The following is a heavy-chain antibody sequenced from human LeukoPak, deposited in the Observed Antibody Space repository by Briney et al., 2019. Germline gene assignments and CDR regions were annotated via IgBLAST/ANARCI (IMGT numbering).Heavy chain of an antibody. CDR2: IYPGDSDT. Sequence: GESLKISCKGPRYSFTSYWIGWVRQMPGKGLEWMGIIYPGDSDTRYSPSFQGQVTISADKSISTAYLQWSSLKASDTAMYYCARRVFSCGGDCYYFDYWGQGTLVTVSS. D-gene: IGHD2-21*02. CDR1: RYSFTSYW. CDR3: ARRVFSCGGDCYYFDY. J-gene: IGHJ4*02. V-gene: IGHV5-51*01.